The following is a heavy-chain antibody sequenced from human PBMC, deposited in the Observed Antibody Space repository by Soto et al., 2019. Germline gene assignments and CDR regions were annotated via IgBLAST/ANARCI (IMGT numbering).Heavy chain of an antibody. CDR3: AVGDGYNHRWFDP. J-gene: IGHJ5*02. D-gene: IGHD3-10*01. CDR2: IVPIFGTA. Sequence: SVKVSCKASGGTFSSYAISWVRQAPGQGLEWMGGIVPIFGTANYAQKFQGRVTITADKSTSTAYMELSSLRSEDTAVYYCAVGDGYNHRWFDPWGQGTLVTVSS. V-gene: IGHV1-69*06. CDR1: GGTFSSYA.